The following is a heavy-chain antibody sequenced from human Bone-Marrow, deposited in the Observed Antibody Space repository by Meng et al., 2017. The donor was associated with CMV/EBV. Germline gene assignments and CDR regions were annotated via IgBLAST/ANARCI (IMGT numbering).Heavy chain of an antibody. V-gene: IGHV3-23*01. Sequence: GESLKISCAASGFAFSSYAMSWVRQAPGKGLEWVSAISGSGGSTYYADSVKGRFTISRDNARNSVYLLMSSLRAEDTAFYYCARDALSSGGDNWGQGALVTVSS. CDR3: ARDALSSGGDN. CDR1: GFAFSSYA. CDR2: ISGSGGST. J-gene: IGHJ4*02. D-gene: IGHD6-19*01.